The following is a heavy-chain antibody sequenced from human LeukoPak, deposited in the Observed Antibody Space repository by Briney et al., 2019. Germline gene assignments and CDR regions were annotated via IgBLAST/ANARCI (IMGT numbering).Heavy chain of an antibody. D-gene: IGHD3-9*01. CDR1: GFTFSSYA. CDR2: ISYDGSNK. CDR3: RGGSVVDSWLFYYYYGMDV. J-gene: IGHJ6*02. V-gene: IGHV3-30-3*01. Sequence: GGSLRLSCAASGFTFSSYAMHWVRQAPGKGLEWVAVISYDGSNKYYADSVKGRFTISRDNSKNTLYLQMNSLRAEDTAVYYWRGGSVVDSWLFYYYYGMDVWGQGTTVTVSS.